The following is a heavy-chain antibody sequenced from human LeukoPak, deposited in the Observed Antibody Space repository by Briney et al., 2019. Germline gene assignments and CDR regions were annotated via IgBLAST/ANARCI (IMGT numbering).Heavy chain of an antibody. Sequence: ASVKVSCKASGYTFTGYYMHWVRQAPGQGLEWIGWINPNSGGTNYAQKFQGRVTMTRDTSISTAYMELSRLRSDDTAVYYCASTYYYDSSGYLQLDYWGQGTLVTVSS. CDR1: GYTFTGYY. V-gene: IGHV1-2*02. CDR2: INPNSGGT. J-gene: IGHJ4*02. CDR3: ASTYYYDSSGYLQLDY. D-gene: IGHD3-22*01.